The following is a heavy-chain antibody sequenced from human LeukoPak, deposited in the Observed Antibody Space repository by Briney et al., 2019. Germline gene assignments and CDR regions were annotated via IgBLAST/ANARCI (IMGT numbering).Heavy chain of an antibody. J-gene: IGHJ3*02. Sequence: GGSLRLSCAASGFTFSSYWMSWVRQAPGKGLEWVANIKQDGSEKYYVDSVKGRFTISRDNAKNSLYLQMNSLRAEDTAVYYCARDAIFGVINAAFDIWGQGTMVTVSS. CDR2: IKQDGSEK. CDR1: GFTFSSYW. V-gene: IGHV3-7*03. D-gene: IGHD3-3*01. CDR3: ARDAIFGVINAAFDI.